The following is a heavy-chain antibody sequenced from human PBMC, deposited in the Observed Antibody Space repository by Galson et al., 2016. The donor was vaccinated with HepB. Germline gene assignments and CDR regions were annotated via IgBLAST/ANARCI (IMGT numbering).Heavy chain of an antibody. D-gene: IGHD2-2*03. CDR1: GLTLRRHA. J-gene: IGHJ6*01. CDR3: AKMDTVLVNGMDV. V-gene: IGHV3-23*01. Sequence: SLRLSCAASGLTLRRHAINWVRQAPGKGLEWVSAISADGGSIEYAQSVKGRFAISRDNYKNTVFLQMDSRRADDTALYYCAKMDTVLVNGMDVWGQGTTVTVSS. CDR2: ISADGGSI.